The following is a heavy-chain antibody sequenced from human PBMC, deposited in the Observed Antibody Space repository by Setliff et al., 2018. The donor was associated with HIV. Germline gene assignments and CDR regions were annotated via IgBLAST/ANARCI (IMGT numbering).Heavy chain of an antibody. Sequence: PSETLSLTCTVSGGSISSYYWSWIRQPPGKGLEWIGYIYTSGSTNYNPSLRSRVTISIDTSKNQFSLKLTSVTAADTAVYYCARDWSRDGYYFWSVWGKGTTVTVSS. CDR2: IYTSGST. V-gene: IGHV4-4*08. J-gene: IGHJ6*04. D-gene: IGHD3-3*01. CDR3: ARDWSRDGYYFWSV. CDR1: GGSISSYY.